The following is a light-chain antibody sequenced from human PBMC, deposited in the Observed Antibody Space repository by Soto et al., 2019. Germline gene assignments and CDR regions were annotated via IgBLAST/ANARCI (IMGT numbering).Light chain of an antibody. J-gene: IGKJ4*01. CDR3: QQYGSSVLT. CDR2: DAS. V-gene: IGKV3-20*01. CDR1: QSGSNSY. Sequence: EIVLTQSPGTVSLAPGERATLSCRASQSGSNSYLAWYQQKPGQAPRLLIYDASRRATGTPATFSGSGSGTDFTLTIASLEPEDFGVYFCQQYGSSVLTFGGGTKVQSK.